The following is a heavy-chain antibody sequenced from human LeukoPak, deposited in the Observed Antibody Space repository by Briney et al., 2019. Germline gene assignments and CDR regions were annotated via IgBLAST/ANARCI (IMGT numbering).Heavy chain of an antibody. V-gene: IGHV3-21*04. CDR2: ISSSTSYI. J-gene: IGHJ4*02. D-gene: IGHD1-26*01. CDR1: GFTFSSYS. CDR3: ARTIVGATPRFDY. Sequence: GGSLRLSCAASGFTFSSYSMNWIRQAPGKGLEWVSSISSSTSYIYYADSVKGRFTISRDNAKNSLYLQMNSLRAEDTAVYYCARTIVGATPRFDYWGQGTLVTVSS.